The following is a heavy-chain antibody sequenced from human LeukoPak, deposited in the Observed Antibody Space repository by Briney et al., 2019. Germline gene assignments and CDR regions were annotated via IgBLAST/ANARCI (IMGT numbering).Heavy chain of an antibody. J-gene: IGHJ1*01. Sequence: SETLSLTCSVSGGSINNYYWTWIRQAPGEELEWIGTIYYTGSPNYRPSLKSRVTISADTSKNQFSLKLNSVTAADTAVYYCARLEYPSCFQHWGQGTLVTVSS. CDR3: ARLEYPSCFQH. CDR2: IYYTGSP. D-gene: IGHD2-2*01. V-gene: IGHV4-59*01. CDR1: GGSINNYY.